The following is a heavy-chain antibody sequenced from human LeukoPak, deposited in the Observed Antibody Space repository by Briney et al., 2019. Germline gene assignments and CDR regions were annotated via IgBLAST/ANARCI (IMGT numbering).Heavy chain of an antibody. Sequence: ASVKVSCKAFGYRFTSYGISWVRQAPGQGLEWMGWISTYNGNTNYAQKFQDRVTMTTDTSTSTAYTELRSLRSDDTAVYYCARYSVSYSSSWHYYFDYWGQGTLVTVSS. V-gene: IGHV1-18*01. CDR1: GYRFTSYG. CDR3: ARYSVSYSSSWHYYFDY. D-gene: IGHD6-13*01. CDR2: ISTYNGNT. J-gene: IGHJ4*02.